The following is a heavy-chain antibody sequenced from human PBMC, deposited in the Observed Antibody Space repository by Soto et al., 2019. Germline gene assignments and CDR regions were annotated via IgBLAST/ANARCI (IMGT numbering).Heavy chain of an antibody. CDR1: GYSFTSYW. Sequence: EVQLVQSGAEVKKPGESLRISCKGSGYSFTSYWISWVRQMPGKGLEWMGRIDPSDSYTNYSPSFQGHVTISADKSISTAYLQWSSLKASDTAMYYCASAYRAYSSSSEWFDPWGQGTLVTVSS. J-gene: IGHJ5*02. D-gene: IGHD6-6*01. V-gene: IGHV5-10-1*03. CDR3: ASAYRAYSSSSEWFDP. CDR2: IDPSDSYT.